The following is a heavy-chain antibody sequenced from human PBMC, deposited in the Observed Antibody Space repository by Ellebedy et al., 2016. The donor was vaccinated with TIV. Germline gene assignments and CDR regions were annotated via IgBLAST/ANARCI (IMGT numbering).Heavy chain of an antibody. CDR2: IYTSGST. D-gene: IGHD2-2*01. CDR1: GGSISSYY. V-gene: IGHV4-4*07. J-gene: IGHJ6*03. Sequence: SETLSLXXTVSGGSISSYYWSWIRQPAGKGLEWIGRIYTSGSTNYNPSLKSRVTMSVDTSKNQFSLKLSSVTAADTAVYYCARAGTSSWDKGSWYYYYYYMDVWGKGTTVTVSS. CDR3: ARAGTSSWDKGSWYYYYYYMDV.